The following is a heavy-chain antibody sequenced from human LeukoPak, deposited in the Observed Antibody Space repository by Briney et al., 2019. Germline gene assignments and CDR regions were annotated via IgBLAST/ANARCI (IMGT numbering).Heavy chain of an antibody. CDR3: ARDGYSHGQFDY. Sequence: GGSLRLSCAASGFTFSSYGMHRVRQAPGKGLEWVAVIWYDGSKEYHADSVKGRFTISRDNSKNTLFLQMNSLRAEDTAVYYCARDGYSHGQFDYWGQGTLLTVSS. V-gene: IGHV3-33*01. J-gene: IGHJ4*02. CDR2: IWYDGSKE. D-gene: IGHD5-18*01. CDR1: GFTFSSYG.